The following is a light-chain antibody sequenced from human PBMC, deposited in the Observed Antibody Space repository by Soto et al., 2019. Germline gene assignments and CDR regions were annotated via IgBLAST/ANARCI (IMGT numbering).Light chain of an antibody. Sequence: QSVLTQPASVSVSPGQSITIFCTGNSSEICAYNYVSWHQHHPGKAHRVLIYDVSNRPSGVSSRFSGSKSGNTASLTISGLQAEDEAEYYCNSFTSTSTFVFGGGTKVTVL. CDR3: NSFTSTSTFV. CDR2: DVS. V-gene: IGLV2-14*03. J-gene: IGLJ1*01. CDR1: SSEICAYNY.